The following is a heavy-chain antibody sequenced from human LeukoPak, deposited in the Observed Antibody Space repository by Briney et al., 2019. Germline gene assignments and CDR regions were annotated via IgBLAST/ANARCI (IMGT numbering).Heavy chain of an antibody. CDR1: GGSFSGYY. CDR2: INHSGST. CDR3: ARDTYGSGSYYNAPLDY. Sequence: TSETLSLTCAVYGGSFSGYYWSWIRQPPGKGLEWIGEINHSGSTNYNPSLKSRVTISVDTSKNQFSLKLSSVTAADTAVYYCARDTYGSGSYYNAPLDYWGQGTLVTVSS. V-gene: IGHV4-34*01. J-gene: IGHJ4*02. D-gene: IGHD3-10*01.